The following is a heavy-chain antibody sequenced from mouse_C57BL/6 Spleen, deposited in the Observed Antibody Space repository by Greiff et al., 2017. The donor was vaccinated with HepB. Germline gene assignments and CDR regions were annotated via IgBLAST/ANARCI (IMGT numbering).Heavy chain of an antibody. CDR2: IHPNSGST. J-gene: IGHJ3*01. CDR3: ARWDWENGYVSFAY. D-gene: IGHD2-2*01. Sequence: QVQLQQPGAELVKPGASVKLSCKASGYTFTSYWMHWVKQRPGQGLEWIGMIHPNSGSTNYNEKFKSKATLTVDKSSSTAYMQLSSLTSEDSAVYYCARWDWENGYVSFAYWGQGTLVTVSA. V-gene: IGHV1-64*01. CDR1: GYTFTSYW.